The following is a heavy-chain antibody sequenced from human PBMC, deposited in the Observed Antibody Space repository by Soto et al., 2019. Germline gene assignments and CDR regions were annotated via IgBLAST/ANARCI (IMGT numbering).Heavy chain of an antibody. D-gene: IGHD6-13*01. J-gene: IGHJ3*02. V-gene: IGHV1-69*02. Sequence: SVKVSCKASGGTFSTYTISWVRQAPGQGLEWMGRINPMFGIANYAQVFQGRVTITADKSTSTAYMEVSSLRSEDTAVYYCARGGPSNWDAFDIWGQGTMVTVSS. CDR3: ARGGPSNWDAFDI. CDR2: INPMFGIA. CDR1: GGTFSTYT.